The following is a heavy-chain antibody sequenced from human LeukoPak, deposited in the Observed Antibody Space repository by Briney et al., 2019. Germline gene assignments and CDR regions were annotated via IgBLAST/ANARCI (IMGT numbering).Heavy chain of an antibody. Sequence: PSETLSLTCTVSGGSINNYYWNWIRQPPGKGLEWIGYIYYSGSTNYNPSLKSRVTISLDTSNNQFSLNLSSVTAADTAVYYCARATLSTRTAFGIWGQGTMVTVSP. D-gene: IGHD2-2*01. V-gene: IGHV4-59*01. CDR2: IYYSGST. J-gene: IGHJ3*02. CDR1: GGSINNYY. CDR3: ARATLSTRTAFGI.